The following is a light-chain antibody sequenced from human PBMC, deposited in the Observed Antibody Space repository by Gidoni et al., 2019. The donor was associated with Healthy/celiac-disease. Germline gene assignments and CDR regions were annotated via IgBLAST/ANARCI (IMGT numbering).Light chain of an antibody. CDR2: GNS. Sequence: QSVLTQPPSVSGDPGQRVTISCTGSSYNIGAGYDVHWYQQLPGTAPKLLIYGNSNRPSGVPDRFSGSKSGTSASLAITGLQAEDEADYYCQSYDSSLSVVVFGGGTKLTVL. CDR3: QSYDSSLSVVV. J-gene: IGLJ2*01. CDR1: SYNIGAGYD. V-gene: IGLV1-40*01.